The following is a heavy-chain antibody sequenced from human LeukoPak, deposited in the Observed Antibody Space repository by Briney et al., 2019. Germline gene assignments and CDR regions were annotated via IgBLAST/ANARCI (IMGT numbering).Heavy chain of an antibody. CDR2: IYYSGST. CDR3: ARDPPDTYDFWSGYYRGAYFDY. V-gene: IGHV4-39*07. CDR1: GGSISSSSYY. J-gene: IGHJ4*02. Sequence: SETLSLTCTVSGGSISSSSYYWGWIRQPPGEGLEWIGSIYYSGSTYYNPSLKSRVTISVDTSKNQFSLKLSSVTAADTAVYYCARDPPDTYDFWSGYYRGAYFDYWGQGTLVTVSS. D-gene: IGHD3-3*01.